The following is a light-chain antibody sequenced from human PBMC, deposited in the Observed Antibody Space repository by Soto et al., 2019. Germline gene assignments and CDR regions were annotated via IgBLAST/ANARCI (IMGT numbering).Light chain of an antibody. J-gene: IGKJ4*01. CDR1: QSISTW. CDR3: QQYNTYPLT. V-gene: IGKV1-5*03. CDR2: KAS. Sequence: DIQMTQSPSTLSASVGDRVTITCRASQSISTWLAWYQQKPGKAPKLLIYKASSLESGVPSRFSGSGCGTEFTLTISSLQPDDFATYYCQQYNTYPLTFGGGTTVEIK.